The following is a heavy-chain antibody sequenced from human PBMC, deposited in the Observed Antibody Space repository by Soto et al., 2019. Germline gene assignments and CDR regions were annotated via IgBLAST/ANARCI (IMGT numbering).Heavy chain of an antibody. D-gene: IGHD3-10*01. J-gene: IGHJ6*02. Sequence: GGSLRLTCAASGFTFSSYAMHWVRQAPGKGLEWVAVISYDGSNKYYADSVKGRFTISRDNSKNTLYLQMNSLRAEDTAVYYCASSTMVRGVIHDYYYGMDVWGQGTTVTVSS. V-gene: IGHV3-30-3*01. CDR1: GFTFSSYA. CDR3: ASSTMVRGVIHDYYYGMDV. CDR2: ISYDGSNK.